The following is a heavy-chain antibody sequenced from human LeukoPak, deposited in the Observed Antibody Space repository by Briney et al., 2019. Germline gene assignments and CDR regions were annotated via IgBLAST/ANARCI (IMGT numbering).Heavy chain of an antibody. J-gene: IGHJ5*02. V-gene: IGHV5-51*01. CDR1: RSSFTNYW. D-gene: IGHD1-1*01. CDR2: IYPGDSNT. CDR3: AKRPGRHAPWVS. Sequence: GESLQISCKDSRSSFTNYWIGWVRQMPGKGLEWMGIIYPGDSNTTYSPSFQGQVTISADKSISTAYLQWSSLKASDTAIYYCAKRPGRHAPWVSWGQGTLVTVSS.